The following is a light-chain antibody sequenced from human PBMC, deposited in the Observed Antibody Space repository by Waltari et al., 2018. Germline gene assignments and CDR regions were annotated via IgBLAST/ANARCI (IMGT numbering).Light chain of an antibody. CDR3: SSYTSASTLV. J-gene: IGLJ1*01. CDR2: EVS. CDR1: SGDIGGYNY. V-gene: IGLV2-14*01. Sequence: QSALTQPASVSGSPGQSITISCTGTSGDIGGYNYISWYQQHPGKAPKLMIYEVSNRPSGVSNRFSGSKSGNTASLTISGLQAEDEADYYCSSYTSASTLVFATGTKVTVL.